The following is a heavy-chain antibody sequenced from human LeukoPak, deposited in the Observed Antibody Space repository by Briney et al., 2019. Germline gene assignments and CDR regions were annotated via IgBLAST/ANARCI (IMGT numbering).Heavy chain of an antibody. CDR1: GYTFTDYY. J-gene: IGHJ6*03. CDR2: INPDSGGT. Sequence: ASVKVSCKASGYTFTDYYMYWVRQAPGQGPEWMGWINPDSGGTNYAQKFQGRVTMTRDTSISTAYMELRWLRSDDTAIYYCARGVRYTCFYYYYMDVWGKGTTVTVSS. CDR3: ARGVRYTCFYYYYMDV. V-gene: IGHV1-2*02. D-gene: IGHD5-18*01.